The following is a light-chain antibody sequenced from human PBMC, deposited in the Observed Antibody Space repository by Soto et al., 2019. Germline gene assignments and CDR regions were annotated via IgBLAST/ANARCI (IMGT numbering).Light chain of an antibody. J-gene: IGKJ2*01. CDR1: QGIANY. CDR3: QHLNLYPYT. CDR2: AAS. V-gene: IGKV1-9*01. Sequence: DIQLTQSPSFLSASVGYRVTITCRASQGIANYLAWYQQKPGKAPKLLIYAASTLQSGVPSRFSGSGSGTEFTLTISSLQPEDFTTYYCQHLNLYPYTCGQGTKLEIK.